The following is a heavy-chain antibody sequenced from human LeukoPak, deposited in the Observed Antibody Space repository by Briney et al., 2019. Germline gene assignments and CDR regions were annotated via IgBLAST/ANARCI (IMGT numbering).Heavy chain of an antibody. CDR1: GFIFNNYA. CDR3: ARAFWQQWFDDLGLAD. CDR2: ISSSGGST. J-gene: IGHJ4*02. D-gene: IGHD3-10*01. Sequence: PGGSLRLSCEASGFIFNNYAMSWVRQAPGKGLVWVSIISSSGGSTNYAASVKGRFTISRDNSKNPLYLQMNSLRAGDTAIYYCARAFWQQWFDDLGLADWGQGTLVTVS. V-gene: IGHV3-23*01.